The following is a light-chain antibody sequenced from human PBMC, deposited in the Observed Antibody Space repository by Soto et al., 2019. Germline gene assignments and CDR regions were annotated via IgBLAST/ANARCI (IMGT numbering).Light chain of an antibody. V-gene: IGLV2-14*01. CDR2: QVT. CDR1: SMDLAIYYY. CDR3: SSCTYSSNYV. J-gene: IGLJ1*01. Sequence: QSVLTQPASVSGAPGQSSTISCTGTSMDLAIYYYVSCYQQQPGKAPKLMIYQVTNRHSGDSNRFSDSWCRNRASLTISCLQDEDEAEYYCSSCTYSSNYVFGTWTTPPVL.